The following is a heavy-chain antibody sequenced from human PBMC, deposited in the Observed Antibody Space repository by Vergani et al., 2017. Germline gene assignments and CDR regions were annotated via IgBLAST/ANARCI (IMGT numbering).Heavy chain of an antibody. CDR3: ARSGWGMGWLQSRWFDP. Sequence: EVQLVQSGAEVKKPGESLRISCKGSGYSFTSYWISWVRQMPGKGLEWMGRIDPSDSYTRYSPSFQGQVTISADKSISTAYLQWSSLKASDTAMYYCARSGWGMGWLQSRWFDPWGQGTLVTVSS. V-gene: IGHV5-10-1*04. D-gene: IGHD5-24*01. J-gene: IGHJ5*02. CDR1: GYSFTSYW. CDR2: IDPSDSYT.